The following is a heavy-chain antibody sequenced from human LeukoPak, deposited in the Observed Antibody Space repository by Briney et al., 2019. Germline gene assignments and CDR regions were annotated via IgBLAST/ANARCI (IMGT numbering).Heavy chain of an antibody. J-gene: IGHJ5*02. Sequence: ASVNVSCKASGFWLTSFCVRWGRHAPGQGRGWVGWTSTYFGVTHYAEKFEDRVTMTIDTSTTTAYMELRSLRYDDTAVYYCARDSDYSGNGNGYWFDPWGQGTVVTVSS. CDR3: ARDSDYSGNGNGYWFDP. CDR1: GFWLTSFC. D-gene: IGHD4-11*01. V-gene: IGHV1-18*04. CDR2: TSTYFGVT.